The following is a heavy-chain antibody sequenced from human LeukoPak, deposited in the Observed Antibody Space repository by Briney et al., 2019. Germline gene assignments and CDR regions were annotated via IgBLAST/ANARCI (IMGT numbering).Heavy chain of an antibody. D-gene: IGHD7-27*01. CDR2: IYYSGST. V-gene: IGHV4-31*03. Sequence: SQTRSLTCTVSGGSISSGGYYWSWIRQHPGKGLEWIGYIYYSGSTYYNPSLKSRVTISVDTSKNQFSLKLSSVTAADTAVYYCARGKRGNYFDYWGQGTLVTASS. CDR1: GGSISSGGYY. J-gene: IGHJ4*02. CDR3: ARGKRGNYFDY.